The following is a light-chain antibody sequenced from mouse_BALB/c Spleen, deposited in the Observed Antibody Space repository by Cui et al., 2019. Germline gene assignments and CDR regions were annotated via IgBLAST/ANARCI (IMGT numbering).Light chain of an antibody. CDR3: QHFWGTPYT. CDR1: EHIYSN. CDR2: AAT. J-gene: IGKJ2*01. Sequence: IQMTQSPASLSVSVGETVTITCRAREHIYSNLAWYQQKQGKSPQLLVYAATNLADGVPSRFSGSGSGTQYSLKINSLQSEDFGSYYCQHFWGTPYTFGGGTKLEIK. V-gene: IGKV12-46*01.